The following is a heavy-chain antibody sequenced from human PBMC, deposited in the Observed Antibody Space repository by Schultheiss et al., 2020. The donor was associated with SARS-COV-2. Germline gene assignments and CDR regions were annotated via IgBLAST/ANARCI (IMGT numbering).Heavy chain of an antibody. CDR3: AIISGSYSGHAFDI. Sequence: GESLKISCKGSGYSFSNYWIGWVRQMPGKGLEWMGIIYPDDSDTRYSPSFQGQVTISADKSINTAYLQWSSLKASDTAMYYCAIISGSYSGHAFDIWGQGTMVTVSS. CDR2: IYPDDSDT. J-gene: IGHJ3*02. V-gene: IGHV5-51*01. D-gene: IGHD1-26*01. CDR1: GYSFSNYW.